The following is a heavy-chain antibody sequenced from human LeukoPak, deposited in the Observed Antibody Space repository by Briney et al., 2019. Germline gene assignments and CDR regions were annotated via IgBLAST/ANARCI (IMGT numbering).Heavy chain of an antibody. CDR1: GFTFSSYS. Sequence: GGSLRLSCAASGFTFSSYSMNWVRQAPGKGLEWVSSISSSSSYIYYADSVKGRFTISRDNAKNSLYLQMNSLRAEDTAVYYCARDSPDYGDYGGVFDYWGQGTLVTVSS. V-gene: IGHV3-21*01. D-gene: IGHD4-17*01. CDR3: ARDSPDYGDYGGVFDY. J-gene: IGHJ4*02. CDR2: ISSSSSYI.